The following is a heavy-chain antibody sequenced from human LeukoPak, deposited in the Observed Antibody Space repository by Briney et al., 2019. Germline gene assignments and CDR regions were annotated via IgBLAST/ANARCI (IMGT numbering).Heavy chain of an antibody. Sequence: ASVKVSCKASGYTFTSYDINWVRQATGQGLEWMGWMNPNSGNTGYAQKFQGRVTMTRNTSTSTAYMELSSLTSEATAVYYCASNSQWLRFRWFDPWGQGTLVTVSS. CDR1: GYTFTSYD. CDR3: ASNSQWLRFRWFDP. V-gene: IGHV1-8*01. J-gene: IGHJ5*02. D-gene: IGHD5-12*01. CDR2: MNPNSGNT.